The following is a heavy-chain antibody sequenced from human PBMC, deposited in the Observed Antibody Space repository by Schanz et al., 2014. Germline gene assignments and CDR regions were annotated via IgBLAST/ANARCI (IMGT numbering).Heavy chain of an antibody. V-gene: IGHV3-30*18. CDR1: GITLSGYG. CDR3: AKEKEEVAADGSCFDY. CDR2: ISFDGRNT. Sequence: QVQLVESGGGLVQPGGSLRLSCAASGITLSGYGLHWVRQAPGKGLEWVGFISFDGRNTGYAHSVKGRFTISRDNSKNTVNLQMNSLRAEDTAVYYCAKEKEEVAADGSCFDYWGQGTLVTVSS. J-gene: IGHJ4*02. D-gene: IGHD6-13*01.